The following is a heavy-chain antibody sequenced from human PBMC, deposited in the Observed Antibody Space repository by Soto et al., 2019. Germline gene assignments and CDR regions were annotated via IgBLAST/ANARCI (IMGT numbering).Heavy chain of an antibody. CDR3: AXDPSPPSSKQLANWFDP. D-gene: IGHD6-13*01. CDR2: ISYDGSNK. V-gene: IGHV3-30-3*01. CDR1: GFTFSSYA. J-gene: IGHJ5*02. Sequence: PGGSLRLSCAASGFTFSSYAMHWVRQAPGKGLEWVAVISYDGSNKYYADSVKGRFTISRDNSKNTLYLQMNSLRAEDTAVYYCAXDPSPPSSKQLANWFDPWGRGTLVTVSS.